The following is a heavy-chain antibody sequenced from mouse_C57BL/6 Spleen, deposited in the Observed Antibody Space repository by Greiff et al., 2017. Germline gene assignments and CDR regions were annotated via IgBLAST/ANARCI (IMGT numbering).Heavy chain of an antibody. J-gene: IGHJ3*01. V-gene: IGHV1-69*01. CDR2: IDPSDSYT. CDR3: AAYSNSCAY. CDR1: GYTFTSYC. D-gene: IGHD2-5*01. Sequence: VQLQQPGAELVMPGASVQLSCKASGYTFTSYCMHWVKQRPGQGLEWIGEIDPSDSYTNYNQKFKGKSTLTVDKSSSTAYMQLTGLTSEDSAVYYCAAYSNSCAYWGQGTLVTVSA.